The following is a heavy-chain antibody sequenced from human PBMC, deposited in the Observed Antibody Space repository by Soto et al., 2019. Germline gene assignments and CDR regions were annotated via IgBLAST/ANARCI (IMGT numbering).Heavy chain of an antibody. V-gene: IGHV3-23*01. CDR3: AKAHSMVRGVSYYFDY. Sequence: GGSLRLSCAASGFTFISYAMSWVRQAPGKGLEWVSAISGSGGSTYYADSVKGRFTISRDNSKNTLYLQMNSLRAEDTAVYYCAKAHSMVRGVSYYFDYWGQGTLVTVSS. CDR1: GFTFISYA. J-gene: IGHJ4*02. CDR2: ISGSGGST. D-gene: IGHD3-10*01.